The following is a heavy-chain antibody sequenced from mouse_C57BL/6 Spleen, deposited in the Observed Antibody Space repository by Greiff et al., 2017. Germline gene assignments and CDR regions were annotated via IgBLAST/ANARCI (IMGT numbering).Heavy chain of an antibody. J-gene: IGHJ2*01. CDR1: GYAFSSSW. CDR2: IYPGDGDT. V-gene: IGHV1-82*01. CDR3: ARSEGEYYFDY. Sequence: VQLVESGPELVKPGASVKISCKASGYAFSSSWMNWVKQRPGKGLEWIGRIYPGDGDTNYNGKFKGKATLTADKSSSTAYMQLSSLTSEDSAVYFCARSEGEYYFDYWGQGTTLTVSS.